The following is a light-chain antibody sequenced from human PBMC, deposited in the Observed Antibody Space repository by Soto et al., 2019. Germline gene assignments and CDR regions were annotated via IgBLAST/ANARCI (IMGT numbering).Light chain of an antibody. CDR1: QGIGNA. CDR3: QQYNESSKT. J-gene: IGKJ1*01. CDR2: KAS. V-gene: IGKV1-13*02. Sequence: AIRMTQSTSSLSASVGDRVNIXCRASQGIGNALGWYQQKPGKPPKVLISKASTLADGGPSRFKGSGSVTDFTRSISSRQPDDFATYYGQQYNESSKTFGQGTKVDIK.